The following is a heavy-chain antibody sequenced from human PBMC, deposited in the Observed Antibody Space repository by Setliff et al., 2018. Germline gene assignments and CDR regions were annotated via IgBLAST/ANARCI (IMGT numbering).Heavy chain of an antibody. CDR2: INPSDGST. CDR1: GYTFTSYY. V-gene: IGHV1-46*01. CDR3: ARAPAYVGNLMVVVTTEGYYFDS. J-gene: IGHJ4*02. D-gene: IGHD3-22*01. Sequence: GASVKVSCKASGYTFTSYYMHWVRQAPGQGLEWMGVINPSDGSTNYAQKFQGRVTITADKSTSTAYMELNSLRSEDTAVYFCARAPAYVGNLMVVVTTEGYYFDSWGQGTLVTVS.